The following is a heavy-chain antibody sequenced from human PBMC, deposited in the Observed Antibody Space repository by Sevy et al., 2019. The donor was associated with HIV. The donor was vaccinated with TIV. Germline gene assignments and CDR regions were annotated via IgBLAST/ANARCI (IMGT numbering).Heavy chain of an antibody. CDR2: IKQDGSEK. V-gene: IGHV3-7*03. CDR1: GFTFSSYW. J-gene: IGHJ4*02. D-gene: IGHD1-26*01. CDR3: ARGIGDSGSYLHLDY. Sequence: GGSLRLSCAASGFTFSSYWMSWVRQAPGKGLEWVANIKQDGSEKYYVDSVKGRFTISRDNAKNSLYLQMNSLRAEDTAVYYCARGIGDSGSYLHLDYWGQGTLVTVSS.